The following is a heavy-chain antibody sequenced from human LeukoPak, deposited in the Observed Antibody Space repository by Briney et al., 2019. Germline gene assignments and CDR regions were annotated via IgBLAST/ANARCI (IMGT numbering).Heavy chain of an antibody. CDR2: INPNSGGT. J-gene: IGHJ4*02. D-gene: IGHD3-3*01. CDR1: GYTFTGYY. CDR3: ARGLFITIFGVARKYYFDY. V-gene: IGHV1-2*02. Sequence: GASVKVSCTASGYTFTGYYMHWVRQAPGQGLEWMGWINPNSGGTNYAQKFQGRVTMTRDTSISTAYMELSRLRSDDTAVYYCARGLFITIFGVARKYYFDYWGQGTLVTVSS.